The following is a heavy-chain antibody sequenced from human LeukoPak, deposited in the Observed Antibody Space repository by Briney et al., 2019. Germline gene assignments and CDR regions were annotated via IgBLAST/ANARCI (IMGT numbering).Heavy chain of an antibody. J-gene: IGHJ6*02. CDR3: ATYTNWVAGDV. D-gene: IGHD7-27*01. CDR2: INPAGSDT. V-gene: IGHV3-7*01. CDR1: GFSFNSYW. Sequence: GGSLRLSCAASGFSFNSYWMTWVRQAPGRGLEWVANINPAGSDTYYVDPVKGRFTISRDNAKNLVYLQMDSLRAEDTAVYYCATYTNWVAGDVWGQGTTVSVSS.